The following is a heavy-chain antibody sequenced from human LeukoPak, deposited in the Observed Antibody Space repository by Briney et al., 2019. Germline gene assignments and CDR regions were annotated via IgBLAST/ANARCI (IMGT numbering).Heavy chain of an antibody. CDR3: ATGGIAAAGAEYFQH. CDR1: GFTFSSYG. J-gene: IGHJ1*01. D-gene: IGHD6-13*01. CDR2: IRYDGSNK. V-gene: IGHV3-30*02. Sequence: GGSLRLSCAASGFTFSSYGMHWVRQAPGKGLEWVAFIRYDGSNKYYADSVKGRFTISRDNSKNTLYLQMNSLRAEDTAVYYCATGGIAAAGAEYFQHWGQGTLVTVSS.